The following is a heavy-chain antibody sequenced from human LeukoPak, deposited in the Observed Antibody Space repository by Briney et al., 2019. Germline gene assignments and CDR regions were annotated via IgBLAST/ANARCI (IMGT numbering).Heavy chain of an antibody. CDR2: INSDTNIT. V-gene: IGHV3-48*02. D-gene: IGHD1-1*01. CDR3: VRDHDWSFDL. J-gene: IGHJ4*02. Sequence: GRSLRLSCAASGFTFSSYAMHWVRQAPGKGLEWVSHINSDTNITPYTASVSGRFTISRDNAKNSLYLHVNSLRDEDTAVYYCVRDHDWSFDLWGQGALVTVSS. CDR1: GFTFSSYA.